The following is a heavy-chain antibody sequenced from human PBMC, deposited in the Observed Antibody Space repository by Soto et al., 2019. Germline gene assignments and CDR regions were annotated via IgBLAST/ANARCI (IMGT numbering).Heavy chain of an antibody. CDR2: IWYDGSNK. J-gene: IGHJ6*02. D-gene: IGHD2-21*02. CDR3: ARRGGVTASYYYYYGMDV. CDR1: GFAFSSYG. V-gene: IGHV3-33*01. Sequence: PVGSLRLSCAASGFAFSSYGMHWVRQAPGKGLEWVAVIWYDGSNKYYADSVKGRFTISRDNSKNTLYLQMNSLRAEDTAVYYCARRGGVTASYYYYYGMDVWGQGTTVTVSS.